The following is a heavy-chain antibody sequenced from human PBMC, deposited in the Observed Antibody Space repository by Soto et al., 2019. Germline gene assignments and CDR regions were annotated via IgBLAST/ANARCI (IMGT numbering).Heavy chain of an antibody. J-gene: IGHJ6*02. D-gene: IGHD2-2*01. CDR1: GFTFSGSA. Sequence: PGGSLRLSCAASGFTFSGSAMHWVRQASGKGLEWVGRIRSKANSYATAYAASVKGRFTISRDDSKNTAYLQMNSLKTEDTAVYYCTRERYQLPWGFHGMDVWGQGTTVTVSS. CDR2: IRSKANSYAT. CDR3: TRERYQLPWGFHGMDV. V-gene: IGHV3-73*01.